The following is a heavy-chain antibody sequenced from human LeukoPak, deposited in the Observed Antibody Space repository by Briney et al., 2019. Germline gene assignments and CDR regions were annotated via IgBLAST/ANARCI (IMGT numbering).Heavy chain of an antibody. CDR2: IKQDGSEK. Sequence: GGSLRLSCAASGFTFSSYWMSWVRQAPGKGLEWVANIKQDGSEKYYVDSVKGRFTISRDNAKNSLYLQMNSLRAEDTAVYYCARDWRGYREYYFDYWGQGTLVTVSS. D-gene: IGHD3-16*02. V-gene: IGHV3-7*03. J-gene: IGHJ4*02. CDR1: GFTFSSYW. CDR3: ARDWRGYREYYFDY.